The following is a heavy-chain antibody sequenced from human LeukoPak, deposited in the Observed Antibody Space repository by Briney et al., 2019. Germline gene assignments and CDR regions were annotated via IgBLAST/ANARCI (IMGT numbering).Heavy chain of an antibody. CDR1: GYTFTSYA. D-gene: IGHD1-26*01. J-gene: IGHJ6*02. CDR2: INPSGGST. CDR3: ARDSRIGALDV. V-gene: IGHV1-46*01. Sequence: ASVKVSCKASGYTFTSYAMNWVRQAPGQGLEWMGIINPSGGSTSYAQKFQGRVTMTRDTSTSTVYMELSSLRSEDTAVYYCARDSRIGALDVWGQGTTVTVSS.